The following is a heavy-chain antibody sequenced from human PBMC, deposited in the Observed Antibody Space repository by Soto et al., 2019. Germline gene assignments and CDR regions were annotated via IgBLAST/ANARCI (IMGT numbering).Heavy chain of an antibody. CDR1: GFTFSHYA. Sequence: QVQLVESGGGVVQPGRSLRLSCAASGFTFSHYAMHWVRQAPGKGLEWVALMSYDGSNEYYADSVKGRFTISRDNSKNTLYLQINSLRAEETAVSYCAKVGSHNFDYWGQGTLVTVSS. CDR2: MSYDGSNE. V-gene: IGHV3-30*18. CDR3: AKVGSHNFDY. J-gene: IGHJ4*02. D-gene: IGHD1-26*01.